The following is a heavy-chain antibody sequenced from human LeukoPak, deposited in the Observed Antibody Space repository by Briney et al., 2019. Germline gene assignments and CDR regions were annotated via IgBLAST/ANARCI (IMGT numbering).Heavy chain of an antibody. CDR2: INSDGSST. CDR1: GFTFSSYW. V-gene: IGHV3-74*01. D-gene: IGHD2/OR15-2a*01. CDR3: AKDVSRRDYYFDY. Sequence: GGSLRLSCAASGFTFSSYWMHWVRQAPGKGLVWVSRINSDGSSTSYADSVKGRFTISRDNAKNTLYLQMNSLRAEDTAVYYCAKDVSRRDYYFDYWGQGTLVTVSS. J-gene: IGHJ4*02.